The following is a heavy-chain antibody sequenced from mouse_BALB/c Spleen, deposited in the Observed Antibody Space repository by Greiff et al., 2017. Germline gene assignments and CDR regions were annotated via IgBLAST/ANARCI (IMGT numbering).Heavy chain of an antibody. J-gene: IGHJ4*01. CDR1: GFTFRDYY. CDR2: ISDGGSYT. D-gene: IGHD3-1*01. Sequence: EVHLVESGGGLVKPGGSLKLSCAASGFTFRDYYMYWVRQTPEKRLEWVATISDGGSYTYYPDSVKGRFTISRDNAKNNLYLQMSSLKTEDTAMYYCARDRAPNRDYYAMDYWGQGNSVTVAA. CDR3: ARDRAPNRDYYAMDY. V-gene: IGHV5-4*02.